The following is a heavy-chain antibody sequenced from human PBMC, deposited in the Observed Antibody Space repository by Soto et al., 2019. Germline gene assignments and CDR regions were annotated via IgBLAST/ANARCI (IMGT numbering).Heavy chain of an antibody. CDR1: GGSISSGDYY. D-gene: IGHD6-19*01. Sequence: QVQLQESGPGLVKPSQTLSLTCTVSGGSISSGDYYWSWIRQPPGKGLEWIGYIYYSGSTYYNPSLKTRVTISVDTSKNQFSLKLNSVTAADTAVYYCARERPDGCRLDPWGQGTLVTVSS. CDR2: IYYSGST. J-gene: IGHJ5*02. V-gene: IGHV4-30-4*01. CDR3: ARERPDGCRLDP.